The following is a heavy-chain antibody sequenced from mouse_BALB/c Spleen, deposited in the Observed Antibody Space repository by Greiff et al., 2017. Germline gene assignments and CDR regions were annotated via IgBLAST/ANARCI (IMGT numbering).Heavy chain of an antibody. D-gene: IGHD2-3*01. CDR1: GFSLTSYG. CDR3: ARDRGYDGYLAWFAY. J-gene: IGHJ3*01. CDR2: IWAGGST. Sequence: QVQLQQSGPGLVAPSQSLSITCTVSGFSLTSYGVHWVRQPPGKGLEWLGVIWAGGSTNYNSALMSRLSISKDNSKSQVFLKMNSLQTDDTAMYYCARDRGYDGYLAWFAYWGQGTLVTVSA. V-gene: IGHV2-9*02.